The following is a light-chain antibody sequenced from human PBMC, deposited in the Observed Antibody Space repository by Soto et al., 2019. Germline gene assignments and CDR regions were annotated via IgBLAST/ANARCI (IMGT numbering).Light chain of an antibody. CDR1: QSVSSN. Sequence: EIVMTQSPATLSVSPWERATLSCRASQSVSSNLAWYQQKPGQAPRLLIHGASTRATGITARLSGSGSGTDFTLTISSLEPEDFAVYYCQQRSNWPLTFGQGTRLEIK. CDR2: GAS. J-gene: IGKJ5*01. CDR3: QQRSNWPLT. V-gene: IGKV3-15*01.